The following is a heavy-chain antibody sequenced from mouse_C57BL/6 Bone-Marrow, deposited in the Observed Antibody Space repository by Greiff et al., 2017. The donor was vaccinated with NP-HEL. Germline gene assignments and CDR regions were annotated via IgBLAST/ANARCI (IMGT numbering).Heavy chain of an antibody. D-gene: IGHD1-1*01. Sequence: VQLKQSGPELVKPGASVKMSCKASGYTFTDYNMHWVKQSHGKSLEWIGYINPNNGGTSYNQKFKGKATLTVDKSSSTAYMELRRLPSEDSAVYYCARHSNSSRVHWYFEVWGTGTTVTVSS. CDR1: GYTFTDYN. J-gene: IGHJ1*03. CDR3: ARHSNSSRVHWYFEV. V-gene: IGHV1-22*01. CDR2: INPNNGGT.